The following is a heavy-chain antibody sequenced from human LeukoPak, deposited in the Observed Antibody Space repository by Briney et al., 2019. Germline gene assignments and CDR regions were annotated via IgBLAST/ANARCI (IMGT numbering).Heavy chain of an antibody. J-gene: IGHJ6*02. D-gene: IGHD6-13*01. CDR2: INTNTGNP. CDR3: ARDQDSSSWFTYYYGMDV. Sequence: ASVKVSCKASGYTFTSYDINWVRQATGQGLEWMGWINTNTGNPTYAQGFTGRFVFSLDTSVSTAYLQISSLKAEDTAVYYCARDQDSSSWFTYYYGMDVWGQGTTVTVSS. CDR1: GYTFTSYD. V-gene: IGHV7-4-1*02.